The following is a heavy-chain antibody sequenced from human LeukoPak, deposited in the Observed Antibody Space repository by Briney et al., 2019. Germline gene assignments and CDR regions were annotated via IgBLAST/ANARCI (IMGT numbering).Heavy chain of an antibody. CDR3: ARRHANNYDSSGYYFDY. D-gene: IGHD3-22*01. CDR2: INHSGST. J-gene: IGHJ4*02. V-gene: IGHV4-34*01. CDR1: GGSFSGYY. Sequence: PSETLSPTCAVYGGSFSGYYWSWIRQPPGKGLEWIGEINHSGSTNYNPSLKSRVTISVDTSKNQLSLKLSSVTAADTAVYYCARRHANNYDSSGYYFDYWGQGTLVTVSS.